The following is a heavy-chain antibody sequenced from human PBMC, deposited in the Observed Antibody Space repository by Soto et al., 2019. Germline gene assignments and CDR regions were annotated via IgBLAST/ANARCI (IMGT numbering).Heavy chain of an antibody. V-gene: IGHV4-31*03. CDR2: IYYSGTT. CDR1: GGSITSVGYY. Sequence: QVHLQESGPGLVKPSQTLSLTCTVSGGSITSVGYYWSWIRQRPGKGLEWIGYIYYSGTTYYNPSLKSRVTISVDTSKNQFSLKLSSVTAADSAGYYCARDRAVAVTSRYYFDYWGQGTLVTVSS. CDR3: ARDRAVAVTSRYYFDY. D-gene: IGHD6-19*01. J-gene: IGHJ4*02.